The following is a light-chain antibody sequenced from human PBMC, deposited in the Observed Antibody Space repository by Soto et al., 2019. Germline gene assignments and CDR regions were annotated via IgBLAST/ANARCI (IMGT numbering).Light chain of an antibody. CDR2: KAS. V-gene: IGKV1-5*03. J-gene: IGKJ1*01. Sequence: DIQMTQSPSTLSASVGYRFTITCRASQSISSWLAWYQQKPGKAPNLLIHKASHLESGVPSRFSGSGSGTEFTLTISSLQPGDFATYYCQHYNTYPWTFGQGTTGDIK. CDR3: QHYNTYPWT. CDR1: QSISSW.